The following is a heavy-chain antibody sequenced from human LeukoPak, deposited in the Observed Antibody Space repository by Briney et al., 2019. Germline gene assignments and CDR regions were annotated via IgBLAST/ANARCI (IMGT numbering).Heavy chain of an antibody. D-gene: IGHD2-15*01. J-gene: IGHJ3*02. V-gene: IGHV1-2*02. CDR2: INPNSGGT. Sequence: GASVKVSCKASGYTFTGYYMHWVRQAPGQGLEWMGWINPNSGGTNYAQKFQGRVTITADKSTSTAYMELSSLRSEDTAVYYCASLSSYYAFDIWGQGTMVTVSS. CDR1: GYTFTGYY. CDR3: ASLSSYYAFDI.